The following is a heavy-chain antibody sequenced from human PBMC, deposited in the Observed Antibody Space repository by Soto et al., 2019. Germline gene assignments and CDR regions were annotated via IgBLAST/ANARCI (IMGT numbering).Heavy chain of an antibody. Sequence: SVKVSCKASGGTSTNYAINWVRQAPGQGLEWMGGIIPMFGTAYYAERFQGRVTITADESTSTAYMELSSLRSEDTAIFYCARDLAPVVRGVLSSGMDVWGQGTTVTVSS. CDR2: IIPMFGTA. D-gene: IGHD3-10*02. CDR1: GGTSTNYA. J-gene: IGHJ6*02. CDR3: ARDLAPVVRGVLSSGMDV. V-gene: IGHV1-69*13.